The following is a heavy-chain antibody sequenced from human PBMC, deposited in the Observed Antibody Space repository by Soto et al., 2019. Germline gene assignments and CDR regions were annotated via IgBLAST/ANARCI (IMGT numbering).Heavy chain of an antibody. CDR2: TNAGNGNT. Sequence: QVQLVQSGAEVKKPGASVKVSCKASGYTFTSYAMHWVRQAPGQRLEWMGWTNAGNGNTKYSQKFQGRVTITRDTSASTAYMELSSLRSEDTAVYYCARHPQANYDILTGYYRGYYFDYWGQGTLVTVSS. J-gene: IGHJ4*02. D-gene: IGHD3-9*01. CDR1: GYTFTSYA. CDR3: ARHPQANYDILTGYYRGYYFDY. V-gene: IGHV1-3*01.